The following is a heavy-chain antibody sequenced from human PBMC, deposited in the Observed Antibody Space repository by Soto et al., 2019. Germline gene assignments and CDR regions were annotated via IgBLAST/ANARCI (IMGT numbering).Heavy chain of an antibody. V-gene: IGHV3-23*01. Sequence: EVQLLESGGGLVQPGGSLRLSCAASGFTFSSYAMSWVRQAPGKGLEWVSAISGSGGSTYYADSVKGRFTISRDNSKNTRYLQINSLRDEDTAVYYCAKLEEGSWHGWGPGYWGQGTLVTVSS. J-gene: IGHJ4*02. CDR1: GFTFSSYA. D-gene: IGHD6-13*01. CDR2: ISGSGGST. CDR3: AKLEEGSWHGWGPGY.